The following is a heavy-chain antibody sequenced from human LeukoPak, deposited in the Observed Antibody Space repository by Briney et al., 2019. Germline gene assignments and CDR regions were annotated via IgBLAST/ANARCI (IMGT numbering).Heavy chain of an antibody. D-gene: IGHD1-26*01. CDR2: INPSGSST. J-gene: IGHJ3*02. Sequence: ASVKVSCKASGYTFTSSYMHWVRQAPGQGLEWRGIINPSGSSTSYAQKFQGRLTMTRDTSTSTLYMELSSLRSEDTALYYCARDLGGAAFDIWGQGTMVTVSS. CDR1: GYTFTSSY. CDR3: ARDLGGAAFDI. V-gene: IGHV1-46*01.